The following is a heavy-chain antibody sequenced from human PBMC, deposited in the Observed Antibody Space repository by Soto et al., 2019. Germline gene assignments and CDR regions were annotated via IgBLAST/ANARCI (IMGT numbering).Heavy chain of an antibody. CDR1: GFTISNYW. J-gene: IGHJ4*02. D-gene: IGHD2-15*01. CDR2: INPDGSAK. Sequence: GSLRLSCVASGFTISNYWMSWLRQAPGKGLEWAAHINPDGSAKQYLDSVRGRFTISRDNSKNSVYLQMNSLRAEDTALYYCARDFYGGFSYGPGDNWGQGTLVTVSS. V-gene: IGHV3-7*01. CDR3: ARDFYGGFSYGPGDN.